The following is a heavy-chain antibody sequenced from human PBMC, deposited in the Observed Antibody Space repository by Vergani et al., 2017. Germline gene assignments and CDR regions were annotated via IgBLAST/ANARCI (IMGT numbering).Heavy chain of an antibody. J-gene: IGHJ3*02. CDR1: GGSFSGYY. CDR2: INHSGST. Sequence: QVQLQQWGAGLLKPSETLSLTCAVYGGSFSGYYWSWIRQPPGKGLEWIGEINHSGSTNYNPSLKSRVTISVDTSKNQFSLKLSSVTAADTAVYYCASGRRVIAVAPRAFDIWGQGTMVTVSS. V-gene: IGHV4-34*01. CDR3: ASGRRVIAVAPRAFDI. D-gene: IGHD6-19*01.